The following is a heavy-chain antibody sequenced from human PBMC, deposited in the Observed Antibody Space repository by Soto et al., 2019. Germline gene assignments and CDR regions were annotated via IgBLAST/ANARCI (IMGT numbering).Heavy chain of an antibody. Sequence: EVHLVESGGNVVQPGGSLRLTCAASGFTFSKFWMGWVRQTPGRKQEWVANMSPDGSERYYLDSVRGRFTISRDNVANSLSLQINSLRTEDTGVYYCTKDGSGWSATWGQGTPVIVSS. J-gene: IGHJ4*02. V-gene: IGHV3-7*04. CDR2: MSPDGSER. CDR1: GFTFSKFW. CDR3: TKDGSGWSAT. D-gene: IGHD6-19*01.